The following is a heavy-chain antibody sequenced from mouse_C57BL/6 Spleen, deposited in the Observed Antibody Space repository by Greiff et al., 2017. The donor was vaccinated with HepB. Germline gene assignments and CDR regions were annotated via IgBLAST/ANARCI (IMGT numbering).Heavy chain of an antibody. CDR1: GYTFTSYW. J-gene: IGHJ1*03. V-gene: IGHV1-53*01. CDR2: INPSNGGT. CDR3: ARMWEDYYGSSPDWYFDV. Sequence: VQLQQSGTELVKPGASVKLSCKASGYTFTSYWMHWVKQRPGQGLEWIGNINPSNGGTNYNEKFKSKATLTVDKSSSTAYRQLSSLTSEDSAVFYWARMWEDYYGSSPDWYFDVWGTGTTVTVSS. D-gene: IGHD1-1*01.